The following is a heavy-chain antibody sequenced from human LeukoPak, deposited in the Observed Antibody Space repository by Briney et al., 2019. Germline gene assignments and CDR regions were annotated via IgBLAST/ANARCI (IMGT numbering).Heavy chain of an antibody. CDR3: ARDVLRRYYYDSSGYYYDYYYMDV. CDR1: GGSISSSNW. V-gene: IGHV4-4*02. CDR2: IDRSGST. J-gene: IGHJ6*03. Sequence: SGTLSLTCAVSGGSISSSNWWSWVRQPPGQGLEWIGEIDRSGSTNYNPSLKSRVTISVDTSKNQFSLKLSSVTAADTAVYYCARDVLRRYYYDSSGYYYDYYYMDVWGKGTTVTVSS. D-gene: IGHD3-22*01.